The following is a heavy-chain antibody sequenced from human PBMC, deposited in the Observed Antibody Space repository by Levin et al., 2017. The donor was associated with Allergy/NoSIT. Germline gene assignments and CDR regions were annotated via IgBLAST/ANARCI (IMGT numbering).Heavy chain of an antibody. V-gene: IGHV3-53*01. J-gene: IGHJ3*02. Sequence: GGSLRLSCGGAGVRVSSNYMGWVRQAPGKGLEWVSSIDSSETTYYADSVKGRFSFSRDKSKNMLYLQMNSLRDDDTAVYYCARGGALDIWGQGTMVTVSS. D-gene: IGHD1-26*01. CDR3: ARGGALDI. CDR2: IDSSETT. CDR1: GVRVSSNY.